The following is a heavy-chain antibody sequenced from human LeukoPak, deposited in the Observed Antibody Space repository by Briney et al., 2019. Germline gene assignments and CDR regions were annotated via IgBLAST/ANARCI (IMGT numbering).Heavy chain of an antibody. V-gene: IGHV3-30-3*01. CDR2: ISYDGSNK. Sequence: SGGSLTLSCAASGFTFSSYAMHWVRQAPGKGLEWVAVISYDGSNKYYADSVKGRFTISRDNSKNTLYLQMDSLRAEDTAVHYCAREGTTVTLQIPAFDYWGQGTLVTVSS. CDR3: AREGTTVTLQIPAFDY. J-gene: IGHJ4*02. D-gene: IGHD4-17*01. CDR1: GFTFSSYA.